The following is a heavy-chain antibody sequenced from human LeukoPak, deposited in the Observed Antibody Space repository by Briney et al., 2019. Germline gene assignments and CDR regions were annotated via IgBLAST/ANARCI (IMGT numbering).Heavy chain of an antibody. Sequence: ASVKVSCKASGGTFSSYGISWVRQAPGHGLEWMGWISAYNANTKYAQKVQGRVTMTTDTSASTAYMELRTLRSDDTAVYYCARGYSDYDIDYWGQGTLVTVSS. J-gene: IGHJ4*02. D-gene: IGHD5-12*01. V-gene: IGHV1-18*01. CDR2: ISAYNANT. CDR3: ARGYSDYDIDY. CDR1: GGTFSSYG.